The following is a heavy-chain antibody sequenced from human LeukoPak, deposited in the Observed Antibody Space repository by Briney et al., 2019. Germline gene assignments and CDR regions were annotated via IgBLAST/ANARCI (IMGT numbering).Heavy chain of an antibody. V-gene: IGHV1-69*04. J-gene: IGHJ4*02. Sequence: ASVKVSCKASGGTFSSYAISWVRQAPGQGLEWMGRIIPILGIANYAQKFQGRVTITADKSTSTAYMELSSLRSEDTAVYYCARARSNYYDSSGLYRFPVYYFDYWGQGTLVTVSS. CDR2: IIPILGIA. CDR1: GGTFSSYA. D-gene: IGHD3-22*01. CDR3: ARARSNYYDSSGLYRFPVYYFDY.